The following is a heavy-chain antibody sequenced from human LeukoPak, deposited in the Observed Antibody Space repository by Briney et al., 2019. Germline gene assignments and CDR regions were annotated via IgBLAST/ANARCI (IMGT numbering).Heavy chain of an antibody. D-gene: IGHD4-17*01. CDR1: GGSFSGYY. V-gene: IGHV4-34*09. CDR3: ASYGDYYYGMDV. J-gene: IGHJ6*02. Sequence: SETLSLTCAVYGGSFSGYYWSWIRQPPGKGLEWIGEINHSGSTNYNPSPKSRVTISVDTSKNQFSLKLSSVTAADTAVYYCASYGDYYYGMDVWGQGTTVTVSS. CDR2: INHSGST.